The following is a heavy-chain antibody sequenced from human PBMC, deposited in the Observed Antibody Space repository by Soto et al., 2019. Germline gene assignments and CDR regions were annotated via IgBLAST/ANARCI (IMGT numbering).Heavy chain of an antibody. D-gene: IGHD6-19*01. CDR3: ARDVAAQWLGGSYFDY. CDR2: IYHSGST. V-gene: IGHV4-4*02. J-gene: IGHJ4*02. Sequence: SETLSLTCAVSGGSISSSNWWSWVRQPPGKGLEWIGEIYHSGSTNYNPSLKSRVTISVDKSKNQFSLKLSSVTAADTAVYYCARDVAAQWLGGSYFDYWGQGTLVTVSS. CDR1: GGSISSSNW.